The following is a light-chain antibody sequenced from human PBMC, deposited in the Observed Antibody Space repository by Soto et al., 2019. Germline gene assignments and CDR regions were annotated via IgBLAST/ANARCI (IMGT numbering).Light chain of an antibody. CDR3: QQTRAFPRT. CDR1: QDIGNF. CDR2: GAS. V-gene: IGKV1-12*01. Sequence: DIHMTQSPSSVSASFGDRVTITSRASQDIGNFLAWYQQTPGKAPKLLIHGASSLYRGVASRFSGGGTGTDFTLTILSLQPEDFATYYCQQTRAFPRTFGQGTKVDIK. J-gene: IGKJ2*01.